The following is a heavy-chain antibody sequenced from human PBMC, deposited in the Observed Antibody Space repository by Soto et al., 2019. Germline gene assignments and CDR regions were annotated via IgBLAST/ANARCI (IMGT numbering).Heavy chain of an antibody. CDR3: AKDWPGTSSVTFEY. Sequence: LLESGGTLVQPGGSLRLSCAASGFDFSSYAMTWVRQAPGKGLEWVSGITYTGDTTYYADSVKGRFTISRDNYRNTLYLQMNSLRADDTAMYFCAKDWPGTSSVTFEYWGQGTLVTVSS. V-gene: IGHV3-23*01. D-gene: IGHD4-17*01. CDR1: GFDFSSYA. J-gene: IGHJ4*02. CDR2: ITYTGDTT.